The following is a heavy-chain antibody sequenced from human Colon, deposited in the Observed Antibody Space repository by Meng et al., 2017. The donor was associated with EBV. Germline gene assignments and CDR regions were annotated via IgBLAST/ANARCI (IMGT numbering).Heavy chain of an antibody. CDR1: GGSLSGYY. CDR2: INHSGSA. Sequence: QVQLQQWGAGLLKPSETLSLTCGVSGGSLSGYYWSWIRHFPGRTLEFIGDINHSGSANYNPSLRSRVTISVDTSKNQIFLNLHSVTAADTAVYHCARTFGYCSNNNCPRTLGYWGQGTLVTASS. J-gene: IGHJ4*02. V-gene: IGHV4-34*02. CDR3: ARTFGYCSNNNCPRTLGY. D-gene: IGHD2-2*03.